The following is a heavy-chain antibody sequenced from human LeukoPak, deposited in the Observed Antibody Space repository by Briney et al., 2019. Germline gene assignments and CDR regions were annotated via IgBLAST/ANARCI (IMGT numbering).Heavy chain of an antibody. CDR1: GGSISSYY. CDR3: ARDCSSTSCYLPMH. D-gene: IGHD2-2*01. V-gene: IGHV4-59*01. Sequence: SETLSLTCTVSGGSISSYYWSWIRQPPGKGLEWIGYINYSGSTKYNPSLKSRVTISVDTSKNQFSLKVSSVTAADTAVYYCARDCSSTSCYLPMHWGQGTLVTVSS. J-gene: IGHJ4*02. CDR2: INYSGST.